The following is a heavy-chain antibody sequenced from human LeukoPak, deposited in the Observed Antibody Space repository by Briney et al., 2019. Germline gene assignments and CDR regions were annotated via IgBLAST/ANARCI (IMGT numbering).Heavy chain of an antibody. CDR3: AKGYITMIVVPLLDAFDI. J-gene: IGHJ3*02. Sequence: GGSLRLSCAASGFTFSTYEMNWVRQAPGKGLEWVSYISSSGGTIHYSDSVKGRFTISRDNAKNSLYLQMNSLRAEDTALYYCAKGYITMIVVPLLDAFDIWGQGTMVTVSS. V-gene: IGHV3-48*03. D-gene: IGHD3-22*01. CDR2: ISSSGGTI. CDR1: GFTFSTYE.